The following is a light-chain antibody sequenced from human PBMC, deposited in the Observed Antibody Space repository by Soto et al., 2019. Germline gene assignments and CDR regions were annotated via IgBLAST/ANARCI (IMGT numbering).Light chain of an antibody. Sequence: DIQMTQSPSTLSASVGDRVTITCRSSQSISSWLAWYQQKQGKAPKLLIYKASSLESGVPSRFSSTGSGTEFTLTISSLQHDDFATYYCQQYNSYSLTFGGGTKVEIK. J-gene: IGKJ4*01. V-gene: IGKV1-5*03. CDR1: QSISSW. CDR2: KAS. CDR3: QQYNSYSLT.